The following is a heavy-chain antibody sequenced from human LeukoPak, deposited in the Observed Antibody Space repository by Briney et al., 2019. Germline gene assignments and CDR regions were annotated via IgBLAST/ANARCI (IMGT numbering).Heavy chain of an antibody. Sequence: PSETLSLTCAVYGGSFSGYYWSWIRQAPGKGLEWIGEINHTGSTNYHPSLKSRVTISVDTSKHQFSLKVSSVTVADTAVYYCAVTYYDFLTGWSQRTLDHWGQGTLVTVSS. CDR3: AVTYYDFLTGWSQRTLDH. CDR2: INHTGST. V-gene: IGHV4-34*01. CDR1: GGSFSGYY. J-gene: IGHJ4*02. D-gene: IGHD3-9*01.